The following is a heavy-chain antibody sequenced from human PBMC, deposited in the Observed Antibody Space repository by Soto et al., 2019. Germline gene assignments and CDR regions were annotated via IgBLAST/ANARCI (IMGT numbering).Heavy chain of an antibody. J-gene: IGHJ5*02. CDR2: IYTKERT. Sequence: SETLSLPCTVSGGSITNYYWSWIRQPAGKGLEWIGRIYTKERTNYNLSFRNRVTMSVDTSKNQFSLKLDAVTAADTAVYYSARADYKAGGNNRVDPWGQGTLVTVSS. D-gene: IGHD3-16*01. CDR1: GGSITNYY. CDR3: ARADYKAGGNNRVDP. V-gene: IGHV4-4*07.